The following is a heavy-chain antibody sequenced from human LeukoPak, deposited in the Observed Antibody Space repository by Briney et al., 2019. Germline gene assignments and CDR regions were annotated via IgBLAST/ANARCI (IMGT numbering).Heavy chain of an antibody. D-gene: IGHD2-2*01. CDR3: ARSDCSSTSCDGGSFDY. CDR1: GYTFTSYG. CDR2: ISVYNGNT. Sequence: GASVKVSCKASGYTFTSYGISWVRQAPGQGLEWMGWISVYNGNTNYAQKLQGRVTMTTDTSTSTAYMELRSLRSDDTAVYYCARSDCSSTSCDGGSFDYWGQGTLVTVSS. J-gene: IGHJ4*03. V-gene: IGHV1-18*01.